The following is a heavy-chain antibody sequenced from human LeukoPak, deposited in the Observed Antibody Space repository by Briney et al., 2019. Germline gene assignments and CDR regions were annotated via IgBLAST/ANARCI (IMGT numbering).Heavy chain of an antibody. CDR2: INPSGGST. V-gene: IGHV1-46*01. Sequence: ASVKVSCKASGYTFTSYYMHWVRQAPGQGLEWMGIINPSGGSTSYAQKFQGRVTMTRDTSTSTVYMELSSLRSEDTAVYYCARDPVPLEQHSSSWKNWFDPRGQGTLVTVSS. J-gene: IGHJ5*02. D-gene: IGHD6-13*01. CDR3: ARDPVPLEQHSSSWKNWFDP. CDR1: GYTFTSYY.